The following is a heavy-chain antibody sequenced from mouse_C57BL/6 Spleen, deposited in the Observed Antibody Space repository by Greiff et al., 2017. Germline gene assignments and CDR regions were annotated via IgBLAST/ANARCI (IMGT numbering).Heavy chain of an antibody. D-gene: IGHD2-4*01. CDR2: IDPSDSET. J-gene: IGHJ4*01. CDR3: ARGDYDAAGYYYAMDY. Sequence: QVQLQQPGAELVRPGSSVKLSCKASGYTFTSYWMHWVKQRPIQGLEWIGNIDPSDSETHYNQKFKDKATLAVDKSSSTAYMQLSSLTSEDSAVXYCARGDYDAAGYYYAMDYWGQGTSVTVSS. CDR1: GYTFTSYW. V-gene: IGHV1-52*01.